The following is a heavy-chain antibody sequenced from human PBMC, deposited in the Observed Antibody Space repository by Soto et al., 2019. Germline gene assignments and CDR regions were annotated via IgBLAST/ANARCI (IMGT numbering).Heavy chain of an antibody. V-gene: IGHV4-61*01. CDR3: ARDRIVVVVAATHNWFDP. D-gene: IGHD2-15*01. Sequence: PSETLSLTCTVSGGSISSSSYYWGWIRQPPGKGLEWIGYIYYSGTTNYSPSLKSRLTISVDTSKNQFSLKLDSVTAADTAVYYCARDRIVVVVAATHNWFDPWGQGTLVTVSS. CDR1: GGSISSSSYY. CDR2: IYYSGTT. J-gene: IGHJ5*02.